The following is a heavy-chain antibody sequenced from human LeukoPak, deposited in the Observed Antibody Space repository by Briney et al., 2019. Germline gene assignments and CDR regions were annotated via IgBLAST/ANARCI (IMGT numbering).Heavy chain of an antibody. J-gene: IGHJ4*02. CDR1: GFTFSSYG. CDR2: ISSSGNSK. V-gene: IGHV3-21*01. CDR3: ARGGAARPDY. Sequence: TGGSLRLSCAASGFTFSSYGMNWVRKAPGRGLKWVSYISSSGNSKSYAESVKGRFTISRDNAEKSLHLQMNSLRAEDTAVYYCARGGAARPDYWGQGTQVTVSS. D-gene: IGHD6-6*01.